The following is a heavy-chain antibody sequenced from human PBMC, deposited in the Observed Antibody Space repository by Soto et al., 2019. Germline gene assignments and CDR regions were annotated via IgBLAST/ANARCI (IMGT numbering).Heavy chain of an antibody. CDR3: AKVPPRGQLERNYYFDY. Sequence: PGGSLRLSCAASGFTFSSYGMHWVRQAPGKGLEWVAVISYDGSNKYYADSVKGRFTISRDNSKNTLYLQMNSLRAEDTAVYYCAKVPPRGQLERNYYFDYWGQGTLVTVSS. CDR1: GFTFSSYG. D-gene: IGHD1-1*01. J-gene: IGHJ4*02. CDR2: ISYDGSNK. V-gene: IGHV3-30*18.